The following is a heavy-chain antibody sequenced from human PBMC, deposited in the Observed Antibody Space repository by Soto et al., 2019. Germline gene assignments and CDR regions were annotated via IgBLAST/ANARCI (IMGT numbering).Heavy chain of an antibody. CDR1: GGSISSSSYY. D-gene: IGHD6-6*01. Sequence: QLQLQESGPGLVKPSETLSLTCTVSGGSISSSSYYWGWIRQPPGKGLEWIGSIYYSGRTHYNPSLKSRVTISEDTSKNQFSLKLSSVTAADTAVYYCARSGEGSSSFWYYYYGMDVWGQGTTVTVSS. CDR3: ARSGEGSSSFWYYYYGMDV. V-gene: IGHV4-39*01. CDR2: IYYSGRT. J-gene: IGHJ6*02.